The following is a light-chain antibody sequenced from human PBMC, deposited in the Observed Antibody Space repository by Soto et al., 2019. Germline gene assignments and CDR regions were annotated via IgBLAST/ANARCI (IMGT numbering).Light chain of an antibody. Sequence: EIVMPQSPATLSVSPGERATLSCRASQSVSSNLAWYQQKPGQAPRLLIYGASTRATGIPARFSGSGSGTEFTITISSLQSEDFAVYYGQQYNNWPRTFGQGTKVEIK. CDR2: GAS. J-gene: IGKJ1*01. CDR3: QQYNNWPRT. V-gene: IGKV3-15*01. CDR1: QSVSSN.